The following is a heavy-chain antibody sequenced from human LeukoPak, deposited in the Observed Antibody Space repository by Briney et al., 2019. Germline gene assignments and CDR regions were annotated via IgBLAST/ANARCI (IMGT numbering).Heavy chain of an antibody. Sequence: PGGPLRLSCAASGFIFSNYDMHWVRQATGKGGEYVSYIRNNGGRTYYAISVKGRFTISRDNSKNTLYLQMGSLRAEDMAVYYCARGRGYIYGYDYWCQGTLVTVSS. D-gene: IGHD5-18*01. CDR1: GFIFSNYD. V-gene: IGHV3-64*01. J-gene: IGHJ4*02. CDR2: IRNNGGRT. CDR3: ARGRGYIYGYDY.